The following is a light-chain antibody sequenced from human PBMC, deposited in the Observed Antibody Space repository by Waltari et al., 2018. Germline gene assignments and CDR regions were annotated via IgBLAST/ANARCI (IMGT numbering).Light chain of an antibody. CDR2: EVN. Sequence: QSALTQPRSVSGSPGQSVTISCTGTSSAVGGYNYVSWYQQHPYKAPKLMIYEVNKPPSAVPVRFAGSKSVYTASLTISGLQAEDESDYSCCTYAGTFTAYMFFGGGTKLTVL. CDR1: SSAVGGYNY. CDR3: CTYAGTFTAYMF. V-gene: IGLV2-11*01. J-gene: IGLJ2*01.